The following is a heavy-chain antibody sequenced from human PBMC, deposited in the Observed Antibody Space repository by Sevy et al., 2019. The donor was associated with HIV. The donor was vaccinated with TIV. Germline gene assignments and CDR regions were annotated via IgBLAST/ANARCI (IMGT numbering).Heavy chain of an antibody. CDR3: AREGCTKPHDY. Sequence: GGYLRLSCAASGFTFNIYSMSWVRQTPGKGLEWVATLSFGCGKINHADSVKGRFTVSRDDSKNAVYLQMNNLRVEDTAIYYCAREGCTKPHDYWGQGTLVTVSS. J-gene: IGHJ4*02. V-gene: IGHV3-23*01. CDR2: LSFGCGKI. CDR1: GFTFNIYS. D-gene: IGHD2-8*01.